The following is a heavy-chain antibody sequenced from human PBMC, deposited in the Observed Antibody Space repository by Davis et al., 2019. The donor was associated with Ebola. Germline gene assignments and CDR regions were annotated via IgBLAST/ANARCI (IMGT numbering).Heavy chain of an antibody. CDR1: GGTFSSYA. D-gene: IGHD6-19*01. J-gene: IGHJ4*02. V-gene: IGHV1-69*10. Sequence: AASVKVSCKASGGTFSSYAISWVRQAPGQGLEWMGGIIPILDTSNFAQKFQGRVTITRDTSASTAYMELSSLRSEDTAVYYCARGGQWLVPWLDWGQGTLVTVSS. CDR3: ARGGQWLVPWLD. CDR2: IIPILDTS.